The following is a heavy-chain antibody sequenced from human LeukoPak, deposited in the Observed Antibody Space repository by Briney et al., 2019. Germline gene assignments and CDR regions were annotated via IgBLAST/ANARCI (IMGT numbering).Heavy chain of an antibody. CDR1: GYTFTSYG. V-gene: IGHV1-18*01. Sequence: ASVKVSCKASGYTFTSYGISWVRQAPGQGLEWMGWISAYNGNTNYAQKLQGRVTMTTDTSTSTAYTELRSLRSDDTAVYYCARKLELRAALDYWGQGTLVTVSS. CDR3: ARKLELRAALDY. CDR2: ISAYNGNT. D-gene: IGHD1-7*01. J-gene: IGHJ4*02.